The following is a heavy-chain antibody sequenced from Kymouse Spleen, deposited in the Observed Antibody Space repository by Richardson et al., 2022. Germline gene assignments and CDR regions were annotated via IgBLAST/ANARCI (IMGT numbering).Heavy chain of an antibody. J-gene: IGHJ6*02. CDR1: GGSFSGYY. CDR2: INHSGST. CDR3: ARGPYYDILTGYYNENYYYGMDV. D-gene: IGHD3-9*01. V-gene: IGHV4-34*01. Sequence: QVQLQQWGAGLLKPSETLSLTCAVYGGSFSGYYWSWIRQPPGKGLEWIGEINHSGSTNYNPSLKSRVTISVDTSKNQFSLKLSSVTAADTAVYYCARGPYYDILTGYYNENYYYGMDVWGQGTTVTVSS.